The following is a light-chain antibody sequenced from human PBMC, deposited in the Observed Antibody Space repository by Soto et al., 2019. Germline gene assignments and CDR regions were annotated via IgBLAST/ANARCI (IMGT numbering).Light chain of an antibody. J-gene: IGLJ1*01. CDR1: SSDVGSYNF. CDR2: EVS. V-gene: IGLV2-14*01. Sequence: QSALTQPASVSGSPGQSITISCTGTSSDVGSYNFVSWYQQLPGKAPKLMIYEVSNRPSGVSNRFSGSKSGNTASLTISGLQAEGEADYYCSSYTTSSNYVFGSGTKGTVL. CDR3: SSYTTSSNYV.